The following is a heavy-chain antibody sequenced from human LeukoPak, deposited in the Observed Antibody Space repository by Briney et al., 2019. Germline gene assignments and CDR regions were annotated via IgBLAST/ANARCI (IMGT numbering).Heavy chain of an antibody. CDR1: GFTFNSNW. CDR2: ISGSGGST. Sequence: GGSLRLACVASGFTFNSNWMSWVRQAPGKGLEWVSAISGSGGSTYYADSVKGRFTISRDNSKNTLYLQMNSLRAEDTAVYYCAKVGSSSWYSYYYYYMDVWGKGTTVTVSS. J-gene: IGHJ6*03. D-gene: IGHD6-13*01. V-gene: IGHV3-23*01. CDR3: AKVGSSSWYSYYYYYMDV.